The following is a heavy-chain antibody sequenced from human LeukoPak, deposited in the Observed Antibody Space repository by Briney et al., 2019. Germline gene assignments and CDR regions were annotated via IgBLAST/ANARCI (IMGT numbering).Heavy chain of an antibody. V-gene: IGHV3-21*04. CDR2: ISSSSTYI. CDR3: ARHLSGDDI. J-gene: IGHJ3*02. CDR1: GFTFTSYS. Sequence: GGSLRLSCAASGFTFTSYSMNWVRQAPGRGLEWVSSISSSSTYIYYADSVKGRFTISRDNSKNTLYLQMNSLRAEDTAVYYCARHLSGDDIWGQGTMVTVSS. D-gene: IGHD4-17*01.